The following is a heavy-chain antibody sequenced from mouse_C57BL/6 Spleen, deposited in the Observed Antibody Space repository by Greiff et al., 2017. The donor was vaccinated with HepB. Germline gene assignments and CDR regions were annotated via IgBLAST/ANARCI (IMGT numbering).Heavy chain of an antibody. CDR1: GYSITSGYY. Sequence: EVQLQESGPGLVKPSQSLSLTCSVTGYSITSGYYWNWIRQFPGNKLEWMGYISYDGSNNYNPSLKNRISITRDTSKNQFFLKLNSVTTEDTATYYCARRGGGSDYWGQGTTLTVSS. J-gene: IGHJ2*01. D-gene: IGHD1-1*01. CDR2: ISYDGSN. CDR3: ARRGGGSDY. V-gene: IGHV3-6*01.